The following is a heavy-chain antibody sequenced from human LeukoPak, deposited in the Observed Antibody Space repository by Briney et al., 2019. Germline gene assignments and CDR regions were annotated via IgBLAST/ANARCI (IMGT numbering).Heavy chain of an antibody. CDR1: GGSFSGYY. D-gene: IGHD2/OR15-2a*01. Sequence: SETLSLTCAVYGGSFSGYYWSWIRQPPGKGLEWIGEINHSGSTNYNPPLKSRVTISVDTSKNQFSLKLSSVTAADTAVYYCARGRPTSPFDYWGQGTLVTVSS. J-gene: IGHJ4*02. V-gene: IGHV4-34*01. CDR2: INHSGST. CDR3: ARGRPTSPFDY.